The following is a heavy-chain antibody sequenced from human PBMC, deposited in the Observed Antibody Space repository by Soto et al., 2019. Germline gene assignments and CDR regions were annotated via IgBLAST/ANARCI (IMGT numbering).Heavy chain of an antibody. Sequence: QVQLVQSGAEVKKPGSSVKVSCKASGGTFSSYAISWVRQAPGQGLEWMGGIIPIFGTANYAQKFQGRVTITADESTSTAYMELSSLRSEDTAVYYCARGSDGITIFGVVSFPDYWGQGTLVTVSS. J-gene: IGHJ4*02. CDR2: IIPIFGTA. V-gene: IGHV1-69*12. D-gene: IGHD3-3*01. CDR1: GGTFSSYA. CDR3: ARGSDGITIFGVVSFPDY.